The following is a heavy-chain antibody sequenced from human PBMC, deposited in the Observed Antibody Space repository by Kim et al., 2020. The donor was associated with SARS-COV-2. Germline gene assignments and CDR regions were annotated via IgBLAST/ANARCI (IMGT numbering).Heavy chain of an antibody. V-gene: IGHV4-31*03. CDR1: GGSISSGGYY. Sequence: SETLSLTCTVSGGSISSGGYYWSWIRQHPGKGLEWIGYIYYSGSTYYNPSLKSRVTISVDTSKNQFSLKLSSVTAADTAVYYCAREQLDYGDSSDYYYYYMDVWGKGTTVTVSS. D-gene: IGHD4-17*01. J-gene: IGHJ6*03. CDR2: IYYSGST. CDR3: AREQLDYGDSSDYYYYYMDV.